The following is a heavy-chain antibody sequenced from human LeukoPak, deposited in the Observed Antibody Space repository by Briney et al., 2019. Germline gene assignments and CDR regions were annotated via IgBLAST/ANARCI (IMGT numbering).Heavy chain of an antibody. CDR1: GGTFSSYA. Sequence: ASVKVSCKASGGTFSSYAISWVRQAPGQGLEWMGRIIPIFGTANCAQKFQGRVTITTDESTSTAYMELSSLRSEDTAVYYCASQRYSYGVYDAFDIRGQGTMVTVSS. V-gene: IGHV1-69*05. CDR2: IIPIFGTA. CDR3: ASQRYSYGVYDAFDI. J-gene: IGHJ3*02. D-gene: IGHD5-18*01.